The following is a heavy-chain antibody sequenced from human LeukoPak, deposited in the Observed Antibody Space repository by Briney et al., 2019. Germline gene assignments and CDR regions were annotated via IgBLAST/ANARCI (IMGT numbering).Heavy chain of an antibody. Sequence: PSETLSLTCTVSGGSISSYYWSWIRQPPGKGLEWIGEINHSGSTNYNPSLKSRVTISVDTSKNQFSLKLSSVTAADTAVYYCASRTDGWLQLFWGQGTLVTVSS. J-gene: IGHJ4*02. CDR3: ASRTDGWLQLF. CDR1: GGSISSYY. D-gene: IGHD5-18*01. V-gene: IGHV4-34*01. CDR2: INHSGST.